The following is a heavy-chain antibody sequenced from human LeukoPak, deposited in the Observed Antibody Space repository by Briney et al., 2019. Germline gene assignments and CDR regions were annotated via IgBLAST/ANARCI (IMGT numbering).Heavy chain of an antibody. V-gene: IGHV3-30-3*01. CDR1: GFTSSSYA. Sequence: GGSLRLSCAASGFTSSSYAMHWVRQAPGKGLEWVAVISYDGSNKYYADSVKGRFTISRDNSKNTLYLQMNSLRAEDTAVYYCARDSLGDDYGDKWGQGTLVTVSS. J-gene: IGHJ4*02. CDR3: ARDSLGDDYGDK. CDR2: ISYDGSNK.